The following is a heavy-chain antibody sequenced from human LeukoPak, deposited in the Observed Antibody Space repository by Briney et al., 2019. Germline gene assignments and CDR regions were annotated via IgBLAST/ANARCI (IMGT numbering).Heavy chain of an antibody. CDR3: ARDWGIAAAGTITYYYYYMDV. CDR1: GFTFSSYS. CDR2: ISSSSSYI. D-gene: IGHD6-13*01. J-gene: IGHJ6*03. V-gene: IGHV3-21*01. Sequence: GSLRLSCAASGFTFSSYSMNWVRQAPGKGLEWVSSISSSSSYIYYADSVKGRFTISRDNAKNSLYLQMNSLRAEDTAVYYCARDWGIAAAGTITYYYYYMDVWGKGTTVTVSS.